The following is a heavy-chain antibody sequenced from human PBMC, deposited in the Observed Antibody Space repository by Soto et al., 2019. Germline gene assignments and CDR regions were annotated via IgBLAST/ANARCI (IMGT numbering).Heavy chain of an antibody. J-gene: IGHJ3*01. Sequence: QVHLIQSGAEVKKPGSSVKVSCKAAGGTFNTYTLFWVRQAPGHGLEWMGRIIPMLPVTNSAQKFQGRLTLTAHKPTGTAFMELTSLTSDDTAVYYCSIGSWSAETFDVWGQGTMVTVSS. CDR2: IIPMLPVT. CDR1: GGTFNTYT. CDR3: SIGSWSAETFDV. V-gene: IGHV1-69*02. D-gene: IGHD2-2*01.